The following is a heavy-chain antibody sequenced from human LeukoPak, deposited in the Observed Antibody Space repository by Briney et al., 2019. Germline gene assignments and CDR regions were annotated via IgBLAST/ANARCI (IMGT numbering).Heavy chain of an antibody. J-gene: IGHJ5*02. CDR3: AREKADVELSGWFAA. V-gene: IGHV4-34*01. D-gene: IGHD3-3*01. Sequence: KPSETLSLTCAVYGRSFSGYYWSWIRQPPGKGLEWIGEFNHRESTNYNPSLKGRVTISVETSKNQFSMKLSSVTAADMAVYYCAREKADVELSGWFAAWGQGRLVTV. CDR1: GRSFSGYY. CDR2: FNHREST.